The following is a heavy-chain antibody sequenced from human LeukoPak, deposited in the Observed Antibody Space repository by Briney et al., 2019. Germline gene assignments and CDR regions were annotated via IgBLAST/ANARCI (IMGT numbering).Heavy chain of an antibody. CDR2: ISGSGGNT. D-gene: IGHD3-3*01. V-gene: IGHV3-23*01. CDR1: GFIFSSNA. Sequence: GGSLRLSCAASGFIFSSNAMSWVRQAPGKGLEWVSGISGSGGNTYYADSVKGRFTISRDNSKNTLYLQMNSLKTEDTAVYYCTRGYDFWSGYSNAFDIWGLGTMVTVSS. J-gene: IGHJ3*02. CDR3: TRGYDFWSGYSNAFDI.